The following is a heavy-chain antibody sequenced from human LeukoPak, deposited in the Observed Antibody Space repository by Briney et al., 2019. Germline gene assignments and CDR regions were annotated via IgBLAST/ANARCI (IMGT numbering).Heavy chain of an antibody. D-gene: IGHD3-22*01. CDR2: ISSSSSTI. V-gene: IGHV3-48*04. CDR1: GFTFSSYS. J-gene: IGHJ4*02. CDR3: ASELTYYYDSSGYYPTDY. Sequence: GGSLRLSCAASGFTFSSYSMNWVRQAQGKGLEWVSYISSSSSTIYYADSVKGRFTISRDNAKNSLYLQMNSLRAEDTAVYYCASELTYYYDSSGYYPTDYWGQGTLVTVSS.